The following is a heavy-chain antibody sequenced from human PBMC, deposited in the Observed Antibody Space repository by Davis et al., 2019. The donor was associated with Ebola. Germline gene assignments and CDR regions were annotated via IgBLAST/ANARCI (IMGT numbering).Heavy chain of an antibody. J-gene: IGHJ6*02. Sequence: PSETLSLTCTVSGGPISSYYWSWIRQPAGKGLEWIGRIYTTGSTNYNPSLKSRVTMSVDTSKNQFSLKLSSVTAADTAVYYCAREKDYYYHGLDVWGQGTTVTVSS. CDR2: IYTTGST. V-gene: IGHV4-4*07. CDR1: GGPISSYY. D-gene: IGHD2-15*01. CDR3: AREKDYYYHGLDV.